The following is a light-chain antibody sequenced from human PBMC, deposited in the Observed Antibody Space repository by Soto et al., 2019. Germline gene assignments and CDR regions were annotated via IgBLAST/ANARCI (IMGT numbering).Light chain of an antibody. J-gene: IGKJ1*01. Sequence: DIQLTQSPSFLSASVGDRVTITCRASQGISSYLAWYQQKPGKAPKLLIYAASALQSGVPSRFSGSGSGTEFTLTISSLQPEDFATYYCQQYRANSPWTFGQGTKVEIK. CDR3: QQYRANSPWT. V-gene: IGKV1-9*01. CDR1: QGISSY. CDR2: AAS.